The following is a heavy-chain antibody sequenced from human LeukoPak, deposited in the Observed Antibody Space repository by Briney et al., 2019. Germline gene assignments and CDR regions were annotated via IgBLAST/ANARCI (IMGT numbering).Heavy chain of an antibody. D-gene: IGHD2-15*01. J-gene: IGHJ6*02. V-gene: IGHV1-8*01. CDR2: MNPNSGNT. CDR3: ARGLGYCSGGSCYSFRYYYYYGMDV. Sequence: ASVRVSCKASGYTFTSYDINWVRQATGQGLEWMGWMNPNSGNTGYAQKFQGRVTMTRNTSISTAYIELSSLRSEDTAVYYCARGLGYCSGGSCYSFRYYYYYGMDVWGQGTTVTVSS. CDR1: GYTFTSYD.